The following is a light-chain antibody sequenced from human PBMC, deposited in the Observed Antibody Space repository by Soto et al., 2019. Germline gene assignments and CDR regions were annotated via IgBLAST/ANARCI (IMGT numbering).Light chain of an antibody. Sequence: EIVMTQSPATLSVSPGERTTLSCRASQSVSRILAWYQQKPGQAPRLLIYGASTRATGIPVRFSGSGSGTDFTLTISRLEPEDFAVYYCQQYGSSPRTFGQGTKVDIK. CDR2: GAS. CDR3: QQYGSSPRT. CDR1: QSVSRI. V-gene: IGKV3-20*01. J-gene: IGKJ1*01.